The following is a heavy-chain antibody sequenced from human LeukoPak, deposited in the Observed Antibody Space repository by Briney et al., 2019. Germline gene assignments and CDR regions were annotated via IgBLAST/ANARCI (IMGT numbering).Heavy chain of an antibody. CDR3: ARELGSDDFRYGNDAFDI. CDR1: RYTFTGYY. J-gene: IGHJ3*02. D-gene: IGHD3-3*01. V-gene: IGHV1-2*02. CDR2: INPNSGGT. Sequence: ASVKVSCKASRYTFTGYYMHWVRQAPGQGLEWMGWINPNSGGTNYAQKLQGRVTMTRDTSISTAYMELSMLRSDDTAVYYCARELGSDDFRYGNDAFDIWGQGTMVTVSS.